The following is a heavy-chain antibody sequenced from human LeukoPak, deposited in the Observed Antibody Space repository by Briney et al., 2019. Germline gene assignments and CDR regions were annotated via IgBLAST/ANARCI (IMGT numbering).Heavy chain of an antibody. CDR3: ARFVDFGGFDY. V-gene: IGHV3-20*04. D-gene: IGHD4-23*01. J-gene: IGHJ4*02. Sequence: GGSLRLSCAASGFSFDDYGMTWVRHAPGKGLEWVSSISWNGDSTHYADSVRGRFTISRDNAKNSLYLQMNSLRAEDTAFYYCARFVDFGGFDYWGQETLVTVSS. CDR2: ISWNGDST. CDR1: GFSFDDYG.